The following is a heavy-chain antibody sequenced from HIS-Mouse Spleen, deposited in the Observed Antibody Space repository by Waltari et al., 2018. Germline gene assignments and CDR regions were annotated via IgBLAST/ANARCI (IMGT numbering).Heavy chain of an antibody. Sequence: QLQLQESGPGLVKPSETLSLTCTVSGGSSSSSRYYWGWIRQPPGKGLEWIGSTYYSGSTYYNPSLKSRVTISVDTSKNQFSLKLSSVTAADTAVYYCAREIPYSSSWYDWYFDLWGRGTLVTVSS. CDR1: GGSSSSSRYY. D-gene: IGHD6-13*01. CDR2: TYYSGST. V-gene: IGHV4-39*07. J-gene: IGHJ2*01. CDR3: AREIPYSSSWYDWYFDL.